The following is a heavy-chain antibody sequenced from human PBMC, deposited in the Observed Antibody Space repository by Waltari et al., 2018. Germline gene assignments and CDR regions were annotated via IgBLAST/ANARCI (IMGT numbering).Heavy chain of an antibody. V-gene: IGHV3-74*01. D-gene: IGHD3-3*01. Sequence: EVQMVESVGGLVQPGGSLRLSCAASGFPLGTFWVYWVRQGPGKGLMYVSGLDADGTRTRYADSVRGRFTISRDNAKNAVYLQMTSLRNEDTALYYCARDWRNLGMDVWGQGTTVTVSS. CDR3: ARDWRNLGMDV. CDR2: LDADGTRT. CDR1: GFPLGTFW. J-gene: IGHJ6*02.